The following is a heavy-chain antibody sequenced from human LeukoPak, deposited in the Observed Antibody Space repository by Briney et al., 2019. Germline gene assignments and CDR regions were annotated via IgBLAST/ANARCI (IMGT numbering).Heavy chain of an antibody. D-gene: IGHD3-10*01. CDR1: GDSVSSNSAA. CDR2: TYYRSKWYN. V-gene: IGHV6-1*01. Sequence: SQTLSLACALSGDSVSSNSAAWNWIRQSPSRGLEWVGRTYYRSKWYNDYAVSVKSRITINPDTSKNQFSLQLNSVTPEDTAVYYCARDREYYYGSGRSHYGMDVWGQGTTVTVSS. CDR3: ARDREYYYGSGRSHYGMDV. J-gene: IGHJ6*02.